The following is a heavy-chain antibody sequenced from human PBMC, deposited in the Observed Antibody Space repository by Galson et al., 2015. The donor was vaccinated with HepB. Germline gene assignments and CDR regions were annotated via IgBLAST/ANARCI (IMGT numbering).Heavy chain of an antibody. CDR1: GFTFSTYP. J-gene: IGHJ3*02. V-gene: IGHV3-48*04. D-gene: IGHD1-26*01. CDR3: VIAVSDTRGAFDI. Sequence: SLRLSCAASGFTFSTYPLTWIRQAPGKGPEWLSYITGDSGTTYYADSVKGRFTIFRDNTKNSLYLQMNSLTAEDTAFYYCVIAVSDTRGAFDIWGRGTMVTVSS. CDR2: ITGDSGTT.